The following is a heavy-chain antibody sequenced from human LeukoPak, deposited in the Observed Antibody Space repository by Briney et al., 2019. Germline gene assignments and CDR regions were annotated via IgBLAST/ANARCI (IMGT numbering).Heavy chain of an antibody. J-gene: IGHJ4*02. CDR1: GGSISSSSYY. Sequence: SETLSLTCTVSGGSISSSSYYWGWIRQPPGKGLEWIGSIYYSGSTYYNPSLKSRVTISVDTSKNQFSLKLSSVTAADTAVYYCARLEAASGYDIIDYWGQGTLVTVSS. D-gene: IGHD5-12*01. CDR2: IYYSGST. V-gene: IGHV4-39*01. CDR3: ARLEAASGYDIIDY.